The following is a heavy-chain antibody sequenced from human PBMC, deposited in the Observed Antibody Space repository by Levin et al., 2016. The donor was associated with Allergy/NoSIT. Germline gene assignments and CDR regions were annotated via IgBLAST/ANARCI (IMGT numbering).Heavy chain of an antibody. V-gene: IGHV3-21*01. J-gene: IGHJ6*03. CDR3: ATQGSSSWSLGYYYYYYMDV. D-gene: IGHD6-13*01. CDR1: GFTFSSYS. Sequence: GGSLRLSCAASGFTFSSYSMNWVRQAPGKGLEWVSSISSSSSYIYYADSVKGRFTISRDNAKNSLYLQMNSLRAEDTAVYYCATQGSSSWSLGYYYYYYMDVWGKGTTVTVSS. CDR2: ISSSSSYI.